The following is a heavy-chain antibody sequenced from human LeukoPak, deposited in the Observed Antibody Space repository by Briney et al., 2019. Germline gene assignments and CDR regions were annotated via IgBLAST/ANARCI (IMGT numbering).Heavy chain of an antibody. CDR2: IYYTGSA. V-gene: IGHV4-59*08. CDR3: ARHNRDYPPNWTDP. Sequence: SETLSLTCSGSGGPISSYYGSWIRQPPGKGLEWIGYIYYTGSANYNPSLKSRVTISVDTSKNQCSLKLTSVTAADTAVYYCARHNRDYPPNWTDPWGQGTLVTVSS. J-gene: IGHJ5*02. CDR1: GGPISSYY. D-gene: IGHD1-14*01.